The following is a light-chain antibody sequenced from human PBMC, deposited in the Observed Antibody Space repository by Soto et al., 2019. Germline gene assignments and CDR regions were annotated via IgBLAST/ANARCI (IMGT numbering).Light chain of an antibody. CDR2: DVS. CDR3: SSYTSSSTHVV. Sequence: QSVLTQPASVSGSPGQSITISCTGTSSDVGGYNYVSWYQQHPGKAPKLMIYDVSNRPSGVSDRFSGSQSGNTASLTISGLQADDEADYYCSSYTSSSTHVVFGGGTKLTVL. CDR1: SSDVGGYNY. V-gene: IGLV2-14*01. J-gene: IGLJ2*01.